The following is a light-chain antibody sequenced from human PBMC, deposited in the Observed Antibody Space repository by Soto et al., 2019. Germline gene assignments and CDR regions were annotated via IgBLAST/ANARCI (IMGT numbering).Light chain of an antibody. V-gene: IGLV2-14*01. J-gene: IGLJ1*01. Sequence: QSARTQAASVSGAAGQSITISCTGTSGDIGSYNRVSWYQQHPGKAPKLIIYEVTDRPSGVSNRFSGSKSGNTASLTISGLQAEDEAEYDCSSYTNINTRACVFGTGTKVTVL. CDR2: EVT. CDR3: SSYTNINTRACV. CDR1: SGDIGSYNR.